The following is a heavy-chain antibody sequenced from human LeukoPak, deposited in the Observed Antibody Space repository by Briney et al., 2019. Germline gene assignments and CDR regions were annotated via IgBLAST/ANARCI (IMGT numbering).Heavy chain of an antibody. CDR1: GFTFSSYW. V-gene: IGHV3-7*01. J-gene: IGHJ4*02. Sequence: GGSLRLSCAASGFTFSSYWMTWVRQAPGKGLEWVANIKLDGSEKYYVDSVKGRLTISRDDSKSTVSLQMNGLRAEDTAIYYCARVRWGMVRGAYYFDYWGQGTLVTVSS. CDR2: IKLDGSEK. D-gene: IGHD3-10*01. CDR3: ARVRWGMVRGAYYFDY.